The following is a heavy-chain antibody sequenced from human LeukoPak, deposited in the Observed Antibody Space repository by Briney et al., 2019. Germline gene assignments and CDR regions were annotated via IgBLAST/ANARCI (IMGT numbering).Heavy chain of an antibody. J-gene: IGHJ4*02. V-gene: IGHV1-69*01. D-gene: IGHD2-15*01. Sequence: KISCKASGGTFSSYAISWVRQAPGQGLEWMGGIIPIFGTANYAQKFQGRVTITADESTSTAYMELSSLRSEDTAVYYCAREGTLGYCSGGSCYYFDYWGQGTLVTVSS. CDR3: AREGTLGYCSGGSCYYFDY. CDR2: IIPIFGTA. CDR1: GGTFSSYA.